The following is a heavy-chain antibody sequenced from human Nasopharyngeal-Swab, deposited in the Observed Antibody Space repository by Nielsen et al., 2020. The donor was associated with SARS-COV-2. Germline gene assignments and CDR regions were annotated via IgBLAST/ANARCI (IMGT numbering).Heavy chain of an antibody. CDR2: ISSSSSYI. Sequence: GESLKISCVASGFTFSSYSMNWVRQAPGKGLEWVSSISSSSSYIYYADSVKGRFTISRDNAKNSLYLQMNSLRAEDTAVYYCAREDYGGNMNYWGQGTLVTVSS. V-gene: IGHV3-21*01. CDR1: GFTFSSYS. J-gene: IGHJ4*02. CDR3: AREDYGGNMNY. D-gene: IGHD4-23*01.